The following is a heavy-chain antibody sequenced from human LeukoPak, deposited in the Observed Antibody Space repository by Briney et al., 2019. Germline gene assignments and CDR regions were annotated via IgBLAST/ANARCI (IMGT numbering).Heavy chain of an antibody. CDR1: GGSIGTYF. J-gene: IGHJ4*02. Sequence: SETLSLTCTVSGGSIGTYFWSWIRRPPGKGLEWIGHVYYDGSTGYNPSLKSRLTISIDTSKNQFSLKLSSVTAADTAVYYCASGPNYYDSSGYSLFDYWGQGTLVTVSS. CDR2: VYYDGST. V-gene: IGHV4-59*01. D-gene: IGHD3-22*01. CDR3: ASGPNYYDSSGYSLFDY.